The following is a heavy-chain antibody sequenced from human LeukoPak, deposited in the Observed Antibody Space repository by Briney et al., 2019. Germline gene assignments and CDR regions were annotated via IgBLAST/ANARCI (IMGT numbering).Heavy chain of an antibody. J-gene: IGHJ4*02. CDR3: ARALVGTTGRFDY. CDR1: GYSISSGYY. D-gene: IGHD1-26*01. Sequence: PSETLSLTCTVSGYSISSGYYWGWIRQPPGKGLDWIGSIYHSGSTYYNPSLKSRVTISVDTSKNQFSLKLSSVAAADTAVYYCARALVGTTGRFDYWGQGKLVTVSS. V-gene: IGHV4-38-2*02. CDR2: IYHSGST.